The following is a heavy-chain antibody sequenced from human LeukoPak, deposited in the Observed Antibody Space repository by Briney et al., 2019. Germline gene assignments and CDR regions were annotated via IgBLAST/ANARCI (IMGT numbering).Heavy chain of an antibody. Sequence: SETLSLTCTVSGGSISSYYWSWIRQPPGKGLEWIGYIYYSGSTNYNPSLKSRVTISVDTSKNQFSLRLSSVTAADTAVYYCARLGAVAGPYYYYYYGMDVWGQGTTVTVSS. CDR2: IYYSGST. V-gene: IGHV4-59*08. D-gene: IGHD6-19*01. CDR1: GGSISSYY. J-gene: IGHJ6*02. CDR3: ARLGAVAGPYYYYYYGMDV.